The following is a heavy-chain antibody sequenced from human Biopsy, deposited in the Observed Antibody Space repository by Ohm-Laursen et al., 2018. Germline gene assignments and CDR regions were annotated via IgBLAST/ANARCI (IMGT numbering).Heavy chain of an antibody. CDR2: INPNSGVT. CDR1: GYTFTGYY. J-gene: IGHJ4*02. D-gene: IGHD3-10*01. CDR3: ARDPRYGYGSYFDY. Sequence: ASVKVSCKASGYTFTGYYMHWVRQAPGQGLEWMGWINPNSGVTDYAQRFQGRVTMTRDTSISTAYMELSRLRSDDTAVYYCARDPRYGYGSYFDYWGQGTLVAVSS. V-gene: IGHV1-2*02.